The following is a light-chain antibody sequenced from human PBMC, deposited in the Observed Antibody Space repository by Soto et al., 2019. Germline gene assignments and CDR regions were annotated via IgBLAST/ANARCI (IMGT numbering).Light chain of an antibody. CDR3: TTYRNYRTLDV. V-gene: IGLV2-14*03. CDR1: NSDIGGYNY. J-gene: IGLJ1*01. Sequence: QSVLTQPDSVSGSPGESITISCTGTNSDIGGYNYVSWYQQYPGKAPKPVIYDVNNRPSGVSNRFSGSKSGYTASLTISGLQAEDDAHYYCTTYRNYRTLDVFRTGTKVTVL. CDR2: DVN.